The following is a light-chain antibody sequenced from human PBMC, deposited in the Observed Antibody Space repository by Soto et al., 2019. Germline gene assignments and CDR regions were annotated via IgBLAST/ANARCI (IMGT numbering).Light chain of an antibody. Sequence: EIVMTQSPATLSVSPGERATLSCRASQSVSSNLAWYQQKPGQAPRLLIYGASTSATGIPARFSGSGSDTEFTLTISSLQSEDVAVYYCQQYDSWPPLTFGGGTKVDIK. J-gene: IGKJ4*01. V-gene: IGKV3-15*01. CDR3: QQYDSWPPLT. CDR1: QSVSSN. CDR2: GAS.